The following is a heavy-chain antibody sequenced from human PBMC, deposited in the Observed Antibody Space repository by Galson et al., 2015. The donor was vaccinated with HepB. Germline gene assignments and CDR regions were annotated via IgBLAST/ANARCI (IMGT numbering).Heavy chain of an antibody. D-gene: IGHD2-21*02. CDR3: AGGTSGYFYY. J-gene: IGHJ4*01. CDR2: IIPVLDTS. Sequence: SVKVSCKASGGIFNFHAITWVRQAPGQGLEWMGRIIPVLDTSDYAPKFQGRVTLMADKSTSTAYMEVSSLKFEDTAVYYCAGGTSGYFYYWGQGTPVTVSS. V-gene: IGHV1-69*04. CDR1: GGIFNFHA.